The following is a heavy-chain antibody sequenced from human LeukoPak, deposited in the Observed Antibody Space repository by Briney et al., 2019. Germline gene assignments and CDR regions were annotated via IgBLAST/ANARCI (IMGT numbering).Heavy chain of an antibody. J-gene: IGHJ4*02. D-gene: IGHD6-13*01. CDR3: AGDRGYSSSLGDQGFDY. CDR2: IYYSGST. V-gene: IGHV4-30-4*01. CDR1: GGSISSGDYY. Sequence: PSETLSLTCTVSGGSISSGDYYWSWIRQPPGKGLEWIGYIYYSGSTYYNPSLKSRVTISVDTSKNQFSLKLSSVTAADTAVYYCAGDRGYSSSLGDQGFDYWGQGTLVTVSS.